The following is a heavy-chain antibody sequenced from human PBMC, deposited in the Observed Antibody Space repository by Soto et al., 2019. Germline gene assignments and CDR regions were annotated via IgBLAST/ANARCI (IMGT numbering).Heavy chain of an antibody. J-gene: IGHJ6*02. V-gene: IGHV1-69*01. CDR3: AGSSGLYYNAMDV. CDR1: GGSFTSYV. Sequence: QVQLVQSGAEVRKPGSSVKVSCKASGGSFTSYVFNWVRQAPGQGLEWMAGILPIFGTASYAQKFQGRVTITADQPTSPAYMELSSLRSDDAAVYYCAGSSGLYYNAMDVWGQGTTVTVS. CDR2: ILPIFGTA. D-gene: IGHD3-22*01.